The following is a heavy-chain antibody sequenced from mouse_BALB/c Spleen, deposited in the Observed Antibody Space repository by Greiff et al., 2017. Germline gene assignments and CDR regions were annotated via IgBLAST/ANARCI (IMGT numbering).Heavy chain of an antibody. CDR1: GFTFSSYT. Sequence: DVQLVESGGGLVQPGGSLKLSCAASGFTFSSYTMSWVRQTPEKRLEWVAYISNGGGSTYYPDTVKGRFTISRDNAKNTLYLQMSSLKSEDTAMYYCARRGNPYYYAMDYWGQGTSVTVSS. J-gene: IGHJ4*01. CDR2: ISNGGGST. CDR3: ARRGNPYYYAMDY. V-gene: IGHV5-12-2*01. D-gene: IGHD2-1*01.